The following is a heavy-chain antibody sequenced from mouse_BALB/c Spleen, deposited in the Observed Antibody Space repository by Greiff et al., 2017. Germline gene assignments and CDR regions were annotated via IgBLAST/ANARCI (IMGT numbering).Heavy chain of an antibody. V-gene: IGHV3-2*02. CDR3: ARKWDWYFDV. CDR1: GYSITSDYA. Sequence: EVKLQESGPGLVKPSQSLSLTCTVTGYSITSDYAWNWIRQFPGNKLEWMGYISYSGSTSYNPSLKSRISITRDTSKNQFFLQLNSVTTEDTATYYCARKWDWYFDVWGAGTTVTVSS. J-gene: IGHJ1*01. CDR2: ISYSGST.